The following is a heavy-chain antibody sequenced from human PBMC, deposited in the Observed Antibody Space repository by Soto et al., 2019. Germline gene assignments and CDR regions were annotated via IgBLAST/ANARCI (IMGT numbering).Heavy chain of an antibody. J-gene: IGHJ4*02. Sequence: PGGSLRLSCVASGFTFENYAMSWVRQAPGKGLEWVSAISGSGGTTYYSDSVKGRFTISRDNSKNTVYLQMNDLKTEDTAIYYCTTLYTGYGYGYWGQGTLVTVSS. CDR2: ISGSGGTT. D-gene: IGHD5-12*01. CDR1: GFTFENYA. CDR3: TTLYTGYGYGY. V-gene: IGHV3-23*01.